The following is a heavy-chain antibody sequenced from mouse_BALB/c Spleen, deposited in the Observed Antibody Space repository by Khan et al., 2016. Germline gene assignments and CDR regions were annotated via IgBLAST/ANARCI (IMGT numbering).Heavy chain of an antibody. D-gene: IGHD2-3*01. Sequence: VQLQQSGAELVRPGALVKLSCKGSGFNIKDYYIHWVKQRPEQGLAWIGWIDPENDNTIYDPKFQGKASITADTSSNTAYLHLRRLKSKDTTVYCSTGDGYSPCFAYWGQGTLITVSA. CDR2: IDPENDNT. CDR3: TGDGYSPCFAY. V-gene: IGHV14-1*02. J-gene: IGHJ3*01. CDR1: GFNIKDYY.